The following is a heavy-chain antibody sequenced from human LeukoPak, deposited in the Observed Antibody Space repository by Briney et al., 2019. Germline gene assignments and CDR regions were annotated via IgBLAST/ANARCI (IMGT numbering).Heavy chain of an antibody. J-gene: IGHJ4*02. D-gene: IGHD5-18*01. CDR3: ARADWDAAMIDY. Sequence: GGSLRLSCAASGFTFSSYSMNWVRQAPGKGLEWVSSISSSYIYYADSVKGRFTISRDNAKNSLYLQMNSLRAEDTAVYYCARADWDAAMIDYWSQGTLVTVSS. CDR1: GFTFSSYS. CDR2: ISSSYI. V-gene: IGHV3-21*01.